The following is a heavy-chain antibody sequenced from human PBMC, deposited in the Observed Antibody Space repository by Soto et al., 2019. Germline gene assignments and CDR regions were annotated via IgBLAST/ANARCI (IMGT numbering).Heavy chain of an antibody. Sequence: SETLSLTCTVSGGSISSYYXSWIRQPPGKGLEWIGYIYYSGSTNYNPSLKSRVTISVDTSKNQFSLKLSSVTAADTAVYYCASTVTTNPTFDYWGQGTLVTVS. CDR1: GGSISSYY. J-gene: IGHJ4*02. CDR2: IYYSGST. V-gene: IGHV4-59*08. D-gene: IGHD4-17*01. CDR3: ASTVTTNPTFDY.